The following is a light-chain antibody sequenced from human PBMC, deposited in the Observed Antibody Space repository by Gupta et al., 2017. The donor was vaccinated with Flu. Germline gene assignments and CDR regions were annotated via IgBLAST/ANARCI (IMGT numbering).Light chain of an antibody. CDR3: QAWDSVADVV. CDR1: KLGEIY. V-gene: IGLV3-1*01. CDR2: QDN. Sequence: TQPPPVSVSPGQTVKIPCSGDKLGEIYAAWYQQKPGQPPVLIIYQDNKRPSGIPERFSASNSGNTATLTISGTQSVDEADYYCQAWDSVADVVFGGGTKLTVL. J-gene: IGLJ2*01.